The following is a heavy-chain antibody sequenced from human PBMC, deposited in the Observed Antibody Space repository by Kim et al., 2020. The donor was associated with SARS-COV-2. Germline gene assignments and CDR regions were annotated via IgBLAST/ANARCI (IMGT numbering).Heavy chain of an antibody. V-gene: IGHV1-69*13. CDR2: SIPVFGTP. Sequence: SVKVSCKASGGTFSSYGISWVRQAPGQGLEWMGGSIPVFGTPNYAQKFLGRVTITADEATSTAYMELSSLRSEDTAVYYCATMNQGDIVVSGPLDCYYHGMDVGGQGTTVTVSS. CDR1: GGTFSSYG. J-gene: IGHJ6*02. CDR3: ATMNQGDIVVSGPLDCYYHGMDV. D-gene: IGHD2-15*01.